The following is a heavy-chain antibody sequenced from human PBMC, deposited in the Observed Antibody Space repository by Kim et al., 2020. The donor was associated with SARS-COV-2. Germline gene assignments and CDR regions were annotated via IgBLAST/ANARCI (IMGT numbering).Heavy chain of an antibody. Sequence: GGSLRLSCAASGFTFSNYAMHWVRQAPGKGLEWVAEISYDGGDKQHADSVKGRFTISRDNSKNTLYLQMNNLRAEDTAVYYCARFDQRLVLSGMDVWGQGTTVTVSS. V-gene: IGHV3-30-3*01. CDR1: GFTFSNYA. J-gene: IGHJ6*02. CDR3: ARFDQRLVLSGMDV. D-gene: IGHD6-19*01. CDR2: ISYDGGDK.